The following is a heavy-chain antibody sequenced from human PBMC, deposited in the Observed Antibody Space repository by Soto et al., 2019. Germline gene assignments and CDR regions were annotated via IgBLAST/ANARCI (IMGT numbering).Heavy chain of an antibody. D-gene: IGHD1-26*01. CDR3: AKGGSGSYKSYYYYGMDV. Sequence: GGSLRLSCAASGFTFSDYAMSWVRQAPGKGLEWVSGISGSGGSTNNADSVKGRFTMSRDNSKNSLYLQMISLTAEDTAVYYCAKGGSGSYKSYYYYGMDVWGQGTTVTVSS. CDR1: GFTFSDYA. J-gene: IGHJ6*02. V-gene: IGHV3-23*01. CDR2: ISGSGGST.